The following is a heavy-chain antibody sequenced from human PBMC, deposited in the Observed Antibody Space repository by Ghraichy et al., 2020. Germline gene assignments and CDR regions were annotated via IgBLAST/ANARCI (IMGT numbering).Heavy chain of an antibody. CDR2: ITGSSITI. CDR1: GFSFSDYS. Sequence: GGSLRLSCEGSGFSFSDYSMIWVRLTPRKALEWVSYITGSSITIFYTDSVKGRFTISRDNAKNSLYLQMNSLRAEDTAVYYCARLPLTRRAEIGDWYFDLWGRGTLVTFSS. J-gene: IGHJ2*01. D-gene: IGHD6-13*01. CDR3: ARLPLTRRAEIGDWYFDL. V-gene: IGHV3-48*01.